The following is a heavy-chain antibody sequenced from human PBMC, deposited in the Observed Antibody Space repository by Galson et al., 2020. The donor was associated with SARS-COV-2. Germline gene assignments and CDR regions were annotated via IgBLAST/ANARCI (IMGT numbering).Heavy chain of an antibody. J-gene: IGHJ4*02. V-gene: IGHV4-34*01. D-gene: IGHD3-22*01. CDR3: ARGLLQTTMVIVVFTSASFYFDS. Sequence: SETLSLTCAVYGGSFSGHYWSWIRQSPGKGLEWIGEITQSGSVNYTPSLKSRVTISADRSKNQFSLELRSVTAADTAMYYCARGLLQTTMVIVVFTSASFYFDSWGRGTLVSVSS. CDR1: GGSFSGHY. CDR2: ITQSGSV.